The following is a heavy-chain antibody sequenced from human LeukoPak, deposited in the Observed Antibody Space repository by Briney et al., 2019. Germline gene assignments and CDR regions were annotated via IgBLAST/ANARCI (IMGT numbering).Heavy chain of an antibody. Sequence: ASVKVSCKASGYTFTDYYMHWVRHAPGQGLEWMRWIGPNSGGTNYAQKFQGRVTMTRDTSISTAYMELSRLISDETAVYYCARSNIAVRRGDNWFDPWGQGTLVTVSS. CDR2: IGPNSGGT. CDR3: ARSNIAVRRGDNWFDP. CDR1: GYTFTDYY. J-gene: IGHJ5*02. V-gene: IGHV1-2*02. D-gene: IGHD6-6*01.